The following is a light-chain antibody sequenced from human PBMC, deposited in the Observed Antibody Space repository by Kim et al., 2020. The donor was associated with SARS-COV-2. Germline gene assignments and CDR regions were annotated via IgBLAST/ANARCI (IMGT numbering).Light chain of an antibody. CDR3: QKYDSAPWT. J-gene: IGKJ1*01. CDR1: RDIANS. CDR2: GAS. V-gene: IGKV1-27*01. Sequence: ASVGDTVTTTCRASRDIANSLAWYQQKPGTVPKVLIYGASTLQTGVPSRFSGSGSGTEFTLTIGSLQTEDVATYYCQKYDSAPWTFGPGTKVDIK.